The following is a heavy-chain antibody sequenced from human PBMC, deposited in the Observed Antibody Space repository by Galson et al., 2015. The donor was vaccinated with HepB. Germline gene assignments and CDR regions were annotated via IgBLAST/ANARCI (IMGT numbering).Heavy chain of an antibody. CDR3: ARVSLRAFDI. J-gene: IGHJ3*02. CDR2: ISKGGAII. CDR1: GFTFSRYA. Sequence: SLRLSCAASGFTFSRYAMNWVRQAPGKGLEWVAYISKGGAIIFYADSVKGRFTISRDTAQNSLSLLMNNLRADDTAVYYCARVSLRAFDIWGQGKLVTGPS. D-gene: IGHD3-10*01. V-gene: IGHV3-48*01.